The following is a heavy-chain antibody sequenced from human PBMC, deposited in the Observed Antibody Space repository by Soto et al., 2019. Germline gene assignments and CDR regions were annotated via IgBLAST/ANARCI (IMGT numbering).Heavy chain of an antibody. CDR3: AKDLVYCSGGSCYSLVLDY. D-gene: IGHD2-15*01. CDR2: ISYDGSNK. J-gene: IGHJ4*02. V-gene: IGHV3-30*18. Sequence: GGSLRLSCAASGFTFSSYGMHWVRQAPGKGLEWVAVISYDGSNKYYADSVKGRFTISRDNSKNTLYLQMNSLIAEDTAVYYCAKDLVYCSGGSCYSLVLDYWGQGTLVTVSS. CDR1: GFTFSSYG.